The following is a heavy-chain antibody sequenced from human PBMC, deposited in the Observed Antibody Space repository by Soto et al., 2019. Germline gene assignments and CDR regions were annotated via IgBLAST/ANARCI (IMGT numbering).Heavy chain of an antibody. Sequence: QVQLVQSGADVKEPGASVKVSCKASGYTFSDHYVQWVRQAPGQGLEWVAMINPADGTTRYAQMFQGRVTLTRDTSTNTVYMEMSSLRSEDTAFYYCARDRPHAWLDPWGQGTLVTVS. CDR3: ARDRPHAWLDP. CDR2: INPADGTT. CDR1: GYTFSDHY. V-gene: IGHV1-46*01. J-gene: IGHJ5*02.